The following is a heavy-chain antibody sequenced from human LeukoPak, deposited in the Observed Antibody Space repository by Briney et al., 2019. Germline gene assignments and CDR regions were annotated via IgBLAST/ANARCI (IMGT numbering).Heavy chain of an antibody. V-gene: IGHV4-4*07. J-gene: IGHJ6*03. D-gene: IGHD3-9*01. Sequence: PSETLSLTCTVSGGSISSYYWSWIRQPAGKGLEWMGRIYTSGSTNYNPSLKSRVTMSVDTSKNQFSLKLSSVTAADTAVYYCARDLEYYDILTGPGYYMDVWGKGTTVTVSS. CDR3: ARDLEYYDILTGPGYYMDV. CDR2: IYTSGST. CDR1: GGSISSYY.